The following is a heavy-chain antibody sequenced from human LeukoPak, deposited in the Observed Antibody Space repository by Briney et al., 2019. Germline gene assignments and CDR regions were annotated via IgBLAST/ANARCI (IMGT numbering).Heavy chain of an antibody. V-gene: IGHV3-30-3*01. J-gene: IGHJ4*02. CDR3: AKQQYYYDSSGRYYFDY. CDR2: ISYDGNEK. CDR1: GFTFSSDA. D-gene: IGHD3-22*01. Sequence: GGSLRLSCVASGFTFSSDAMHWVRQTPGKGLEWVAVISYDGNEKYQVDSVKGRFTISRDNSKNTLYLQMNSLRAEDTAVYYCAKQQYYYDSSGRYYFDYWGRGTLVTVSS.